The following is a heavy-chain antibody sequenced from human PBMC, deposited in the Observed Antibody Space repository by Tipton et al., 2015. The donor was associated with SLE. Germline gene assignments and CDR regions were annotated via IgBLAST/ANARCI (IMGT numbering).Heavy chain of an antibody. CDR1: GSTFSGSA. D-gene: IGHD1-26*01. Sequence: SLRLSCAASGSTFSGSAMHWVRQASGKGLEWVGRIRSKANSYATAYAASVKGRFTISRDDSKNTAYLQMNSLKTEDTAVYYCTRPQWELLEGGDFDYWGQGTLVTVSS. CDR3: TRPQWELLEGGDFDY. V-gene: IGHV3-73*01. J-gene: IGHJ4*02. CDR2: IRSKANSYAT.